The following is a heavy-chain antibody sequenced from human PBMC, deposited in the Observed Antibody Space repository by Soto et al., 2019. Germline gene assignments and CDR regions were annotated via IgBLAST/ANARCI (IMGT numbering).Heavy chain of an antibody. D-gene: IGHD2-2*01. J-gene: IGHJ5*02. CDR3: ARVVPGAEAWFGP. CDR1: GYTFCNYG. Sequence: GASVKGSCTTAGYTFCNYGITWLRQAPGQPLEWLGWISLYSDGTNYAQKFQGRVSMTTDTSTTTAYMELRSLRSDDTAVYYCARVVPGAEAWFGPWGQGTLVTVSS. V-gene: IGHV1-18*01. CDR2: ISLYSDGT.